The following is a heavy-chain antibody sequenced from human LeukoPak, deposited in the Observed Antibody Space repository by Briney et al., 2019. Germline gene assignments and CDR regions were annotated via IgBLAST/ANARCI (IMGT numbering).Heavy chain of an antibody. D-gene: IGHD3-10*01. Sequence: GGSLRLSCAASGFTFSSYAMSWVRQAPGKGLVWVSLINSDGTTTTNADSVKGRFTISRDNAKNTLYLQMNGLKAEDTAVYYCARGKAGVDTNWYFDLWGRGTLVTVSS. V-gene: IGHV3-74*01. CDR1: GFTFSSYA. CDR3: ARGKAGVDTNWYFDL. J-gene: IGHJ2*01. CDR2: INSDGTTT.